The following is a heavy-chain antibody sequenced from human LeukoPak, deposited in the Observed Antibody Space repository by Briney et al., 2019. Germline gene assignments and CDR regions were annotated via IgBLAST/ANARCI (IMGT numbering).Heavy chain of an antibody. Sequence: ASVKVSCKASGYTFTGYYMHWVRQAPGQGLEWMGWINPNSGGTNYAQKFQGRVTITRNTSISTAYMELSSLRSEDTAVYYCARGGYGRKNDYWGQGTLVTVSS. CDR1: GYTFTGYY. CDR3: ARGGYGRKNDY. CDR2: INPNSGGT. J-gene: IGHJ4*02. V-gene: IGHV1-2*02. D-gene: IGHD5-18*01.